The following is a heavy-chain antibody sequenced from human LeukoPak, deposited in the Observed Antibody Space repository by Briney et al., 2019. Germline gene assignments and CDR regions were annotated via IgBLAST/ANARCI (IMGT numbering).Heavy chain of an antibody. CDR1: EYTFTSYY. CDR2: INPSGGST. J-gene: IGHJ5*02. V-gene: IGHV1-46*03. CDR3: ARGHPRYNWFDP. Sequence: ASVKVPCKASEYTFTSYYMHWVRQAPGQGLEWMGIINPSGGSTSYAQKFQGRVTMTRDTSTSTVYMELSSLRSEDTAVYYCARGHPRYNWFDPWGQGTLVTVSS.